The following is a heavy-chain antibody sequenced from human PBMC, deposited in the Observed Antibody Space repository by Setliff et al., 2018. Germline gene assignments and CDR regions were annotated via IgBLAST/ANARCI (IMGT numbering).Heavy chain of an antibody. J-gene: IGHJ4*02. CDR3: AREAGYSSSWHFNL. CDR1: GGSISGFY. V-gene: IGHV4-4*08. CDR2: IYSGTST. D-gene: IGHD6-13*01. Sequence: PSETLSLTCTVSGGSISGFYWSWIRQPPGGGLEWIGYIYSGTSTNINPSLKSRVAISADTSKNLFSLKLTSMTASDTAMYYCAREAGYSSSWHFNLWGPGTLVTVS.